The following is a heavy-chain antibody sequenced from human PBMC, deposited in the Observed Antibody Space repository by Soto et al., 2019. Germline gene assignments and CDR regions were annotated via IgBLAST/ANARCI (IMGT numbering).Heavy chain of an antibody. CDR2: MNPNSGNT. V-gene: IGHV1-8*01. Sequence: ASVKVSCKASGYTFTSYDINWVRQATGQGLEWMGWMNPNSGNTGYAQKFQGRVTMTRNTSISTAYMELSSLRSEDTAVYYCARPYCGSGSYYPNWFDPWGQGTLVTVSS. D-gene: IGHD3-10*01. J-gene: IGHJ5*02. CDR1: GYTFTSYD. CDR3: ARPYCGSGSYYPNWFDP.